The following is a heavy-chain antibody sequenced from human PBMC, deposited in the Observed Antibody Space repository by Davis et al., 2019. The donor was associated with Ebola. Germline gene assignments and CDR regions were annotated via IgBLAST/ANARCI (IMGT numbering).Heavy chain of an antibody. CDR1: GFTFSSYS. CDR3: ARYPHWNYDPSLDH. V-gene: IGHV3-21*01. Sequence: GESLKISCAASGFTFSSYSMNWVRQAPGKGLEWVSSISSSSSYIYYADSVKGRFTISRDNAKNSLYLEMKSLRGEDTAVYYCARYPHWNYDPSLDHWGQGTLVTVSS. D-gene: IGHD1-7*01. CDR2: ISSSSSYI. J-gene: IGHJ5*02.